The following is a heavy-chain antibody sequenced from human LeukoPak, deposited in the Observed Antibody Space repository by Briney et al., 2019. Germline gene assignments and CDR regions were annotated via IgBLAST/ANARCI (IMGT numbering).Heavy chain of an antibody. CDR1: GGSFSGYY. D-gene: IGHD3-10*01. CDR3: ARGSRLSYYYGSGSPNYYGMDV. J-gene: IGHJ6*02. V-gene: IGHV4-34*01. CDR2: INHSGST. Sequence: PSETLSLTCAVYGGSFSGYYWSWIRQPPGKGLEWIGEINHSGSTNYNPSLKSRVTISVDTSKNQFSLKLSSVTAADTAVYYCARGSRLSYYYGSGSPNYYGMDVWGQGTTVTVSS.